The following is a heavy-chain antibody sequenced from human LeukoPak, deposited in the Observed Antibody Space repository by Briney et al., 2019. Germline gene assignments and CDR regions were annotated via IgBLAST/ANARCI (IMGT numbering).Heavy chain of an antibody. Sequence: GGSLRLSCAASGFTFDDYAMHWVRQAPGKGLEWVSGISWNSGNIGYADSVKGRFTISRDNSKNTLYLQMNSLRAEDTAVYYCAKIPGYCSSTSCYSPDYWGQGTLVTVSS. CDR1: GFTFDDYA. J-gene: IGHJ4*02. D-gene: IGHD2-2*02. V-gene: IGHV3-9*01. CDR3: AKIPGYCSSTSCYSPDY. CDR2: ISWNSGNI.